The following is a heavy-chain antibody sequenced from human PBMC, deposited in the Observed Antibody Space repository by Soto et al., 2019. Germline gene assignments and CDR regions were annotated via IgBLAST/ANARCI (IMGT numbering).Heavy chain of an antibody. Sequence: QVHLVQSGAEMKKPGSSVKVSCKVSGGDLTNSGISWVRQAPGQGLEWTGGIFPLLAMVDYSQKFQGRVTITADESTTPAYMALGSPSSADTAVFYCAKEAGAGFKSWGQGTLVIVSS. D-gene: IGHD1-26*01. J-gene: IGHJ5*02. CDR2: IFPLLAMV. CDR1: GGDLTNSG. CDR3: AKEAGAGFKS. V-gene: IGHV1-69*04.